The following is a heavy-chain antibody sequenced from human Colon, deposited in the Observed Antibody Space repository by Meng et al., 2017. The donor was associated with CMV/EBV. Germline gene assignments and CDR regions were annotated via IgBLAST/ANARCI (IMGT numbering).Heavy chain of an antibody. Sequence: GESLKISCAASGFTFSTSDMHWVRQAPGEGLEWVSSIGNAGDTYYPDSVKGRFTISREDAKNSLYLQMNSLRVGDTAVYFCARGKGIVVVPIMDVWGQGTTVTVSS. CDR3: ARGKGIVVVPIMDV. CDR2: IGNAGDT. V-gene: IGHV3-13*01. D-gene: IGHD2-2*01. J-gene: IGHJ6*02. CDR1: GFTFSTSD.